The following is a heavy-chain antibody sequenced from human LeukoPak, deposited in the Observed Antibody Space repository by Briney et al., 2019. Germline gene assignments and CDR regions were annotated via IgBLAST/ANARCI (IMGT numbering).Heavy chain of an antibody. CDR1: GFPFRSNW. V-gene: IGHV3-74*01. D-gene: IGHD1-26*01. CDR3: AKDALDSGSYYGYYYYYGMDV. J-gene: IGHJ6*02. CDR2: IKSDGSST. Sequence: GGSLRLSCAASGFPFRSNWMHWVRQAPGKGLVWFSRIKSDGSSTIYADSVKGRFTISRDNSKNTLYLQMNSLRAEDTAVYYCAKDALDSGSYYGYYYYYGMDVWGQGTTVTVSS.